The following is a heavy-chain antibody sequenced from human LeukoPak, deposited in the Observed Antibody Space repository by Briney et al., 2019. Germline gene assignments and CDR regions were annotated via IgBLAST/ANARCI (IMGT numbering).Heavy chain of an antibody. V-gene: IGHV3-30*04. CDR1: GFTFSSHA. Sequence: GGSLRLSCAASGFTFSSHAMHWVRQAPGKGLEWVAVISYDGSNKYYADSVKGRFTISRDNSKNTLYLQMNSLRAEDTAVYYCARSLRAGTPDYWGQGTLVTVSS. D-gene: IGHD3-10*01. CDR3: ARSLRAGTPDY. CDR2: ISYDGSNK. J-gene: IGHJ4*02.